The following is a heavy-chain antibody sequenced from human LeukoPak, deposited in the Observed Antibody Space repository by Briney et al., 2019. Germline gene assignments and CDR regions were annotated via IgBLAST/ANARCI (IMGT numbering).Heavy chain of an antibody. Sequence: GESLQISCKGSGYSFTSYWIGWVRQMPGKGLEWMGIIYPGDPDTRYSPSFQGQVTISADKSISTAYLQWSSLKASDTAMYYCARIVHSSGWYVASDYYFDYWGQGTLVTVSS. CDR2: IYPGDPDT. CDR1: GYSFTSYW. J-gene: IGHJ4*02. D-gene: IGHD6-19*01. V-gene: IGHV5-51*01. CDR3: ARIVHSSGWYVASDYYFDY.